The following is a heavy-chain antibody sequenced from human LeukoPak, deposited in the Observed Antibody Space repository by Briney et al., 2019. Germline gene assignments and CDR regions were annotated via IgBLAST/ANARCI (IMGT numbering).Heavy chain of an antibody. D-gene: IGHD6-13*01. CDR1: GFTFSSYW. CDR2: IKQDGSEK. J-gene: IGHJ4*02. Sequence: GGSLRLSCAASGFTFSSYWMSWVRQAPGKGLEWVANIKQDGSEKYYVDSVKGRFTISRDNAKNSLYLQMNSLRAEDTAVYYCARVFVAAAGMMDFDYWGQGTLVTVSS. V-gene: IGHV3-7*01. CDR3: ARVFVAAAGMMDFDY.